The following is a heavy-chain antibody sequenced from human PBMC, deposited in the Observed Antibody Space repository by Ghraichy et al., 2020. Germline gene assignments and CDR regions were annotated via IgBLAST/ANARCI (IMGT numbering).Heavy chain of an antibody. CDR1: GFTFDDYA. CDR2: ISWNSGSI. Sequence: SLNISCAASGFTFDDYAMHWVRQAPGKGLEWVSGISWNSGSIGYADSVKGRFTISRDNAKNSLYLQMNSLRAEDTALYYCAKDIVAQNQDAFDIWGQGTMVTVSS. CDR3: AKDIVAQNQDAFDI. D-gene: IGHD2-21*01. J-gene: IGHJ3*02. V-gene: IGHV3-9*01.